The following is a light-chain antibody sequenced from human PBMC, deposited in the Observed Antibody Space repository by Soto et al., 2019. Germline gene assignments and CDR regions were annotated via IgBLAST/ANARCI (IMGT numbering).Light chain of an antibody. Sequence: DIQMTQSPSTLSASVGDRVTITCRASQSINNWLAWYQQKPGQAPKLLISKASSLESGVPSRFSGSGSGTEFTLTISSLQPEDFATYYCQQYNSYSQTFGPGTKV. CDR1: QSINNW. J-gene: IGKJ2*01. CDR2: KAS. CDR3: QQYNSYSQT. V-gene: IGKV1-5*03.